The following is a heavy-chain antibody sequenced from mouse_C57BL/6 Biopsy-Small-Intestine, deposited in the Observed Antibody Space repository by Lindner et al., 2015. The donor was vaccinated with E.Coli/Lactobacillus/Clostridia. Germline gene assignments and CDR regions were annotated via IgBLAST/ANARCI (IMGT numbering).Heavy chain of an antibody. Sequence: VQLQESGPVLVKPGASVKMSCKASGYTFTDYYMNWVKQSHGKSLEWIGVINPYNGGTSYNQKFKGKATLTVDKSSSTAYMELNSLTSEDSAVYYCARYYYGSSYIDWYFDVWGTGTTVTVSS. CDR1: GYTFTDYY. J-gene: IGHJ1*03. CDR2: INPYNGGT. CDR3: ARYYYGSSYIDWYFDV. V-gene: IGHV1-19*01. D-gene: IGHD1-1*01.